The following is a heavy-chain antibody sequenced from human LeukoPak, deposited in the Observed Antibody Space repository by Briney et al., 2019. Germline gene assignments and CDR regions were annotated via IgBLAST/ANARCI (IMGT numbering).Heavy chain of an antibody. Sequence: GGSPRLSCAASGFTFSDSAMDWVRQASGKGLEWLGRIRTQANNDAAAYGASVKGRFIISRDDSRNTAYLQMNSLKTEDTAVYYCAGDYNSLTGLNYWGQGTLVTVSS. CDR1: GFTFSDSA. CDR2: IRTQANNDAA. CDR3: AGDYNSLTGLNY. D-gene: IGHD3-9*01. V-gene: IGHV3-73*01. J-gene: IGHJ4*02.